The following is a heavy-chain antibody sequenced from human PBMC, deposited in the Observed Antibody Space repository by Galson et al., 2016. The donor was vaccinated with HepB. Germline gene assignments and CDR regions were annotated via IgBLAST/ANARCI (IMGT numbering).Heavy chain of an antibody. CDR2: IIPLFGTS. J-gene: IGHJ5*02. CDR1: GGTFSSYL. D-gene: IGHD3-22*01. Sequence: SVKVSCKASGGTFSSYLISWVRQAPGEGLEWMGGIIPLFGTSNYAQKFQGRLKITADESTTTAYMELSSLTSEDTAMYFCARPSTKYDSSGPTVSWGQGTLVIVAS. CDR3: ARPSTKYDSSGPTVS. V-gene: IGHV1-69*13.